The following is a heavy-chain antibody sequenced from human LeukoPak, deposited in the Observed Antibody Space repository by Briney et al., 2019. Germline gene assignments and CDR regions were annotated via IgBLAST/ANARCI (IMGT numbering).Heavy chain of an antibody. V-gene: IGHV3-64*01. D-gene: IGHD4-17*01. CDR1: GFTFSSYA. CDR3: ARSTVTPYYFDY. J-gene: IGHJ4*02. Sequence: GGSLRLSCAASGFTFSSYAMHWVRQAPGKGQEYVSAISSNGGSTYYANSVKGRFTISRDNSKNTLYLQMGSLRAEDMAVYYCARSTVTPYYFDYWGQGTLVTVSS. CDR2: ISSNGGST.